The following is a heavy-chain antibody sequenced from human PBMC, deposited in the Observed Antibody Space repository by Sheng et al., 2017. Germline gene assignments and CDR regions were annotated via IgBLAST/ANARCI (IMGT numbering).Heavy chain of an antibody. CDR3: ARDSMFGELLFLTI. V-gene: IGHV4-39*07. CDR2: INYSGYT. CDR1: GGSITNIIYY. J-gene: IGHJ4*02. Sequence: QLQLRESGHGLVKPSETLSLTCVVSGGSITNIIYYWAWIRQSPGKGLEWIGSINYSGYTYYNPSLKSRVSMSLDTSNNEFSLNLNSVTAADTAVYYCARDSMFGELLFLTIWGQGALVTVSS. D-gene: IGHD3-10*02.